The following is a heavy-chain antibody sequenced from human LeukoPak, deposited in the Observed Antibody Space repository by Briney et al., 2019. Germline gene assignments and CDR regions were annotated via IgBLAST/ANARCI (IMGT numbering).Heavy chain of an antibody. CDR3: ARAGGITMVRGIAFDI. Sequence: GAPLKISCKGSDSPFTSYSFGGVRQLLGKGLEWRGIIYPGDFDTSYSTSFRGQFTISAAKPISNPSLQWSSLKAWDTAMYYCARAGGITMVRGIAFDIWGQGTMVTVSS. CDR2: IYPGDFDT. D-gene: IGHD3-10*01. CDR1: DSPFTSYS. V-gene: IGHV5-51*04. J-gene: IGHJ3*02.